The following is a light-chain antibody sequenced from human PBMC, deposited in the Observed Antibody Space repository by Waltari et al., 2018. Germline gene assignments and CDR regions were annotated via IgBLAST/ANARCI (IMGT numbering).Light chain of an antibody. CDR1: QSVSSN. CDR2: GAS. CDR3: QQYNNWPRA. V-gene: IGKV3-15*01. J-gene: IGKJ1*01. Sequence: EIVMTQSPATLSVSPGARATLSCRASQSVSSNLAWYQQKPGQAPRLVIYGASTRATGIPARISGSGSGTEFTLTISSLQSEDFALYYCQQYNNWPRAFGHGTKVEIK.